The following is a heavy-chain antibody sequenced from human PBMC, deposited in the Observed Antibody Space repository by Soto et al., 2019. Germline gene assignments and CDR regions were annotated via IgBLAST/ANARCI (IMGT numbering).Heavy chain of an antibody. CDR2: IYPGDSDT. CDR1: GYSFTSYW. V-gene: IGHV5-51*01. D-gene: IGHD2-15*01. J-gene: IGHJ3*02. Sequence: RGESLKISCKGSGYSFTSYWIGWVRQMPGKGLEWMGIIYPGDSDTRYSPSFQGQVTISADKSISTAYLQWSSLKASDTAMYYCATHGGYCSGGSCYEIHDAFDIWGQGTMVTVSS. CDR3: ATHGGYCSGGSCYEIHDAFDI.